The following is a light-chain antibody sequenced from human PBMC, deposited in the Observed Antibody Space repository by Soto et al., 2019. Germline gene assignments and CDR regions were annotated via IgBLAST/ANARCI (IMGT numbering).Light chain of an antibody. Sequence: QSVLTQPPSVSGAPGQRVTISCTGSSSNIGAGYDVHWYQQLPGTAPKLLIYGNSNRPSGVPDRFSGSKSGTSASLAITGLQDEDEADYYCQSYRVFGTGTKVTVL. CDR1: SSNIGAGYD. CDR2: GNS. V-gene: IGLV1-40*01. CDR3: QSYRV. J-gene: IGLJ1*01.